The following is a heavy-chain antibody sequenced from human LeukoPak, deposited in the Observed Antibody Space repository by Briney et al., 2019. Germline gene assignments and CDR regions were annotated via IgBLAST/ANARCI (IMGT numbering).Heavy chain of an antibody. CDR3: AKAASGSYDFDY. D-gene: IGHD6-19*01. Sequence: GGSLRLSCAASGFTVSGFTFNSYSMNWVRQAPGKGLEWVSYINSRSSTIYYADAVKGRFTISRDNSKSTLYLQMNSLRAEDTAVYYCAKAASGSYDFDYWGQGTLVTVSS. CDR1: GFTVSGFTFNSYS. J-gene: IGHJ4*02. CDR2: INSRSSTI. V-gene: IGHV3-48*01.